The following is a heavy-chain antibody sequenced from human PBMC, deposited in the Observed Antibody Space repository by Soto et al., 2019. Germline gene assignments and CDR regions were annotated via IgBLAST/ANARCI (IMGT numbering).Heavy chain of an antibody. D-gene: IGHD5-18*01. J-gene: IGHJ6*02. Sequence: QVQLVQSGAEVKKPGASVKVSCKASGYTFTGYYMHWVRQTPGQGLEWMGWINPNSGGTNYAQKFQGWVTMTRDTSISTAYMELSWLRSDDTAVYYCARTMVTGVYYYGMDVWGQGTTVTVSS. CDR1: GYTFTGYY. CDR2: INPNSGGT. CDR3: ARTMVTGVYYYGMDV. V-gene: IGHV1-2*04.